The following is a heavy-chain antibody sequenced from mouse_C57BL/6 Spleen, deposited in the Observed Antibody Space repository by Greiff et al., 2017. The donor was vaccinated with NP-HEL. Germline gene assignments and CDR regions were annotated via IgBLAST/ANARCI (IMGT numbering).Heavy chain of an antibody. V-gene: IGHV1-7*01. CDR1: GYTFTSYW. CDR2: INPSSGYT. D-gene: IGHD1-1*01. Sequence: QVQLQQSGAELAKPGASVKLSCKASGYTFTSYWMHWVKQRPGQGLEWIGYINPSSGYTKYNEKFKGKATLTADKSSSTAYMQLSSLTSEDSAVYFCARAVITTVVSHWYFDVWGTGTTVTVSS. J-gene: IGHJ1*03. CDR3: ARAVITTVVSHWYFDV.